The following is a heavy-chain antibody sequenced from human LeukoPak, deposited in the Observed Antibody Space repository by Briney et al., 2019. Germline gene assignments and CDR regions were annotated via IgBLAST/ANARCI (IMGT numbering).Heavy chain of an antibody. CDR1: GFTFSSYA. CDR2: ISASGGST. D-gene: IGHD2-2*01. Sequence: PGGSLRLSCAASGFTFSSYAMSWVRQAPGKGLEWVSVISASGGSTYYADSEKGRFTISRDNSKNTLYLQMNSLGGEDTAVYYCARGQLLLEGYFYYMDVWGEGTTVAVSS. CDR3: ARGQLLLEGYFYYMDV. J-gene: IGHJ6*03. V-gene: IGHV3-23*01.